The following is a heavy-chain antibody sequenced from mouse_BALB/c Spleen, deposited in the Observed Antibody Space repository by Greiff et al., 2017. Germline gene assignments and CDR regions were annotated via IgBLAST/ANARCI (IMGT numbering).Heavy chain of an antibody. CDR1: GFTFSSYG. CDR3: ARGGDYGLAMDY. CDR2: INSNGGST. J-gene: IGHJ4*01. D-gene: IGHD1-2*01. V-gene: IGHV5-6-3*01. Sequence: EVMLVESGGGLVQPGGSLKLSCAASGFTFSSYGMSWVRQTPDKRLELVATINSNGGSTYYPDSVKGRFTISRDNAKNTLYLQMSSLKSEDTAMYYCARGGDYGLAMDYWGQGTSVTVSS.